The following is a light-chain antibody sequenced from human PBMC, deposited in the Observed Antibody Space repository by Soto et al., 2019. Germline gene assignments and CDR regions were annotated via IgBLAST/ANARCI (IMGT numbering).Light chain of an antibody. CDR1: QTFSNTY. V-gene: IGKV3-20*01. Sequence: EIVLTQSPDTLSLSPGESATLSCRASQTFSNTYLAWYQQKPGQAPRLLIYGASSRAPGIPDRVSSSGSGTDFTLTISRVEPEDFAVYYCQQYGSSPPFTFGQGTKLEIK. CDR2: GAS. J-gene: IGKJ2*01. CDR3: QQYGSSPPFT.